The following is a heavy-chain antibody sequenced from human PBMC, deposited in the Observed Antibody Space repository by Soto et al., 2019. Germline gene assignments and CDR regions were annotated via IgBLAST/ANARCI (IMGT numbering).Heavy chain of an antibody. CDR1: GGSISSYY. Sequence: TSETLSLTCTVSGGSISSYYWSWIRQPPGKGLEWIGHIYNSGSTSYNSSLKSRVTISVDTSKNQFSLKLSSVTAADTAVYYCARTWFGESYYFEYWGRGTLVTVSS. D-gene: IGHD3-10*01. J-gene: IGHJ4*02. CDR3: ARTWFGESYYFEY. CDR2: IYNSGST. V-gene: IGHV4-59*01.